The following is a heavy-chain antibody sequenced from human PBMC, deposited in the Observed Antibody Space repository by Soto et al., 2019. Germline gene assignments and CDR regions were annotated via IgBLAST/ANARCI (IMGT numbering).Heavy chain of an antibody. J-gene: IGHJ3*02. CDR3: ARDQDDFWGRGGAFDI. CDR2: ISYDGSNK. Sequence: GGSLRLSCAASGFTFSSYAMHWVRQAPGKGLEWVAVISYDGSNKYYADSVKGRFTISRDNSKNTLYLQMNSLRAEDTAVYYCARDQDDFWGRGGAFDIWGQGTMVTVSS. D-gene: IGHD3-3*01. CDR1: GFTFSSYA. V-gene: IGHV3-30-3*01.